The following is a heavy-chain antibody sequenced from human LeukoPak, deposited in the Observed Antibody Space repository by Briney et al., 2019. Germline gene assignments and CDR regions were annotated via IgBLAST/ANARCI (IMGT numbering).Heavy chain of an antibody. CDR2: INPNSGGT. D-gene: IGHD6-13*01. Sequence: ASVKVSCKASGYTFTGYYMHWVRQAPGQGLEWMGWINPNSGGTNYAQKFQGRVTMTRDTPISTAYMELSRLRSDDTAVYYCSRTRGIAAAGRVWFDPWGQGTLVTVSS. V-gene: IGHV1-2*02. CDR1: GYTFTGYY. CDR3: SRTRGIAAAGRVWFDP. J-gene: IGHJ5*02.